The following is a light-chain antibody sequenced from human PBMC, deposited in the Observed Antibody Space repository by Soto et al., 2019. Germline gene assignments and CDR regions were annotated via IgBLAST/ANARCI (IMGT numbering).Light chain of an antibody. Sequence: DIQMTQSPSTLSASVGDRVTITCRASQSISSWLAWYQQKPGKAPKLLIFAASSLQSGVPSRFSGSRSGPDFTLTISSLQPEDFATYYCQQYNSYSQTFGQGTKVDIK. J-gene: IGKJ1*01. V-gene: IGKV1-5*01. CDR2: AAS. CDR1: QSISSW. CDR3: QQYNSYSQT.